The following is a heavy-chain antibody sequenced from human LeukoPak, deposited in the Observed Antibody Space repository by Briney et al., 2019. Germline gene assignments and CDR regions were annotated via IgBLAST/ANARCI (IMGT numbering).Heavy chain of an antibody. J-gene: IGHJ4*02. CDR1: GGSISSGVYY. CDR3: AGGGDGYQTGFDY. Sequence: SETLSLTCTVSGGSISSGVYYWSWIRQHPGKGLEWIGYIYYSGSTYYNPSLKSRVAISVDTSKNQFSLKLGSVTAADTAVYYCAGGGDGYQTGFDYWGQGTLLTVRS. CDR2: IYYSGST. D-gene: IGHD5-24*01. V-gene: IGHV4-31*03.